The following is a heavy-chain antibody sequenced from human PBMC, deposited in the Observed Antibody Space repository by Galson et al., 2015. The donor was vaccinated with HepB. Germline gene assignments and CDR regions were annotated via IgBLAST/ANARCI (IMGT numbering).Heavy chain of an antibody. CDR3: ARRGGSGAFDI. CDR2: INSDGSST. Sequence: LRLSCAASGFTFSSYWMHWVRQAPGKGLVWVSRINSDGSSTSYADSVKGRFTISRDNAKNTLYLQMNSLRAEDTAVYYCARRGGSGAFDIWGQGTMVTVSS. CDR1: GFTFSSYW. D-gene: IGHD3-10*01. V-gene: IGHV3-74*01. J-gene: IGHJ3*02.